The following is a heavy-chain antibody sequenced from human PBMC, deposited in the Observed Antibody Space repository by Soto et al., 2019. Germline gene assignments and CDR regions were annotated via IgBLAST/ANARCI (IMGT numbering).Heavy chain of an antibody. CDR2: ISWNSGSI. J-gene: IGHJ5*02. D-gene: IGHD6-19*01. V-gene: IGHV3-9*01. CDR3: AKDYFRYSSGWYNWFDP. CDR1: GFTFDDYA. Sequence: EVQLVESGGGLVQPGRSLRLSCAASGFTFDDYAMHWVRQAPGKGLEWVSGISWNSGSIGYADSVKGRFTISRDNAKNSLYLQMNSLRAEDTALYYCAKDYFRYSSGWYNWFDPWGQGTLVTVSS.